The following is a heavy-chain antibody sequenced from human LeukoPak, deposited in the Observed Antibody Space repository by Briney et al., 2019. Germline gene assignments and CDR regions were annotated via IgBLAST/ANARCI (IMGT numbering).Heavy chain of an antibody. V-gene: IGHV3-23*01. Sequence: GGSLRLSCAASGFTFSSYAMSWVRQAPGKGLEWVSDISGSGGSTYYADSVKGRFTISRDNSKNTLYLQMNSLRAEDTAVYYCAKLIARGWYYFDYWGQGTLVTVSS. D-gene: IGHD6-19*01. J-gene: IGHJ4*02. CDR2: ISGSGGST. CDR1: GFTFSSYA. CDR3: AKLIARGWYYFDY.